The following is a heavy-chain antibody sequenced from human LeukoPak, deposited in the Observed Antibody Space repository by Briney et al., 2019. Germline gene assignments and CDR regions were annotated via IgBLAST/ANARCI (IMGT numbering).Heavy chain of an antibody. Sequence: GGSLRLSCAASGFTFSNYWMSWVRQAPGKGLEWVANIKEDGSEKYYVDSVKGRFTISRDSARNSLYLQMNSLRAEDTAVYYCASGRQLGYWGQGTLVTVSS. CDR3: ASGRQLGY. V-gene: IGHV3-7*01. D-gene: IGHD6-13*01. CDR1: GFTFSNYW. J-gene: IGHJ4*02. CDR2: IKEDGSEK.